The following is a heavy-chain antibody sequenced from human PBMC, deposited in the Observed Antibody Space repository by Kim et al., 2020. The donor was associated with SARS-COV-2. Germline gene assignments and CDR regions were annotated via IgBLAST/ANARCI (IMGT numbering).Heavy chain of an antibody. D-gene: IGHD2-2*01. V-gene: IGHV4-59*13. CDR2: IYYSGST. Sequence: SETLSLTCTVSGGSISSYYWSWIRQPPGKGLEWIGYIYYSGSTNYNPSLKSRVTISVDTSKNQFSLKLSSVTAADTAVYYCARDNGGIVVAQHPWRSHWFDPWGQGTLVTVSS. CDR3: ARDNGGIVVAQHPWRSHWFDP. J-gene: IGHJ5*02. CDR1: GGSISSYY.